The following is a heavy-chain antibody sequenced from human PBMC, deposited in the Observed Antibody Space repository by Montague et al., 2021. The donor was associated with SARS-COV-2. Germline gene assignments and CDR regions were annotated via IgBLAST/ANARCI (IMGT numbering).Heavy chain of an antibody. CDR2: ISSSSSTI. CDR3: ARDRLVKYVDYYYYYGMDV. Sequence: SLRLSCAASGFTFGSYSMNWVRQAPGKGLEWASYISSSSSTIYYADSVKGRFTISRDNAKNSLYLQMNSLRAEDTAVYYCARDRLVKYVDYYYYYGMDVWGQGTTATVSS. D-gene: IGHD6-6*01. J-gene: IGHJ6*02. V-gene: IGHV3-48*04. CDR1: GFTFGSYS.